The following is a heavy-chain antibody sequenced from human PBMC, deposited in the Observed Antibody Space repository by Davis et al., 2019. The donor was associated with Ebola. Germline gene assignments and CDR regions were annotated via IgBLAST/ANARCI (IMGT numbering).Heavy chain of an antibody. V-gene: IGHV3-33*06. CDR2: IWFDGNLK. D-gene: IGHD6-19*01. CDR3: AKGLRTQWLVTRYFDY. J-gene: IGHJ4*01. CDR1: GFTFSTYG. Sequence: GESLKISCAASGFTFSTYGMHWVRQAPGKGLEWVAVIWFDGNLKYYADSVKGRFTISRDNSKNTLYLQMNSLRAEDTAVYYCAKGLRTQWLVTRYFDYWGHGNLVTVSS.